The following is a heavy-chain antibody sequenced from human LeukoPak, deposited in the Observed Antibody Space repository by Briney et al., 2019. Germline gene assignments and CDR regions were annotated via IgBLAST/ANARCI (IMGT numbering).Heavy chain of an antibody. Sequence: GASVKVSCKASGYTFTSYGISWVRQAPGQGLEWMGWISAYNGNTNYAQKLQGRVTMTTDTSTSTAYMELRSLRSDDTAVYYCARVKAGDCSSTSCPVYWGQGTLVTVSS. V-gene: IGHV1-18*01. CDR1: GYTFTSYG. CDR3: ARVKAGDCSSTSCPVY. D-gene: IGHD2-2*01. J-gene: IGHJ4*02. CDR2: ISAYNGNT.